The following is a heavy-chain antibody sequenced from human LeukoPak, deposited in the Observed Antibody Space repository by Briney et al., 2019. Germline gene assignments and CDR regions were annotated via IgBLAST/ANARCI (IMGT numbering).Heavy chain of an antibody. J-gene: IGHJ3*02. CDR2: INPTGGST. Sequence: ASVKVSCKASGYTFTSYYMHWVRQAPGQGLEWMGLINPTGGSTGYAQKFQGRVTMTRDMSTSTDYMELSSLRSEDTAIYYCARRFAHYDSSGYYFFAFDIWGQGTMVTVSS. CDR3: ARRFAHYDSSGYYFFAFDI. CDR1: GYTFTSYY. D-gene: IGHD3-22*01. V-gene: IGHV1-46*01.